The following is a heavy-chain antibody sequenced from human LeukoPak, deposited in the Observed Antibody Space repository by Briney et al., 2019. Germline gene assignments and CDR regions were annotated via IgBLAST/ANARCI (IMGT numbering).Heavy chain of an antibody. V-gene: IGHV3-23*01. D-gene: IGHD3-22*01. J-gene: IGHJ4*02. Sequence: PGGSLRLSCAASGFTFNSCAMSWVRQAPGKGLEWVSAISGSAGSTYYADSVKGRFTISRDNPRNTLYLQMNSLRAEDTAVYYCARDQPDYYDSSGPFDYWGQGTLVTVSS. CDR1: GFTFNSCA. CDR3: ARDQPDYYDSSGPFDY. CDR2: ISGSAGST.